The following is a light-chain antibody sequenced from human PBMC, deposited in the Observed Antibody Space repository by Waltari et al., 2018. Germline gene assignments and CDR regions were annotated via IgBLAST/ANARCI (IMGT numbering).Light chain of an antibody. CDR3: NSGDSSAFRWV. CDR2: DKN. Sequence: SSELTQGPPVSVALGQTVRIPCQGDSVRDHYESGYQPKPGQAPILFIYDKNNQPSGTPDRFSGSISGDTASLTITGARAEDEADYYCNSGDSSAFRWVFGAGTRLTVL. J-gene: IGLJ3*02. CDR1: SVRDHY. V-gene: IGLV3-19*01.